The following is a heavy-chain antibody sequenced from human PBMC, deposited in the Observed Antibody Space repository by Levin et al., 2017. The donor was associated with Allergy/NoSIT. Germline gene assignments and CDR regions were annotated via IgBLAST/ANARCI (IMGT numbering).Heavy chain of an antibody. Sequence: GGSLRLSCAASGFTFSSYRMNWVRQAPGKGLEWVSSISSSSSYIYYADSVKGRFTISRDNAKNSLYLQMNSLRAEDTAVYYCARGPMGPLYYDYGMDVWGQGTTVTVSS. V-gene: IGHV3-21*01. CDR3: ARGPMGPLYYDYGMDV. J-gene: IGHJ6*02. CDR2: ISSSSSYI. CDR1: GFTFSSYR. D-gene: IGHD3-10*01.